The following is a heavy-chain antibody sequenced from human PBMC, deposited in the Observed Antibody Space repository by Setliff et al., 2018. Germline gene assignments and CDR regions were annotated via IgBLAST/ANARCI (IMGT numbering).Heavy chain of an antibody. CDR3: AKVLAIFGVVTDIGFYFDY. CDR2: IIGVGGGT. J-gene: IGHJ4*02. D-gene: IGHD3-3*01. V-gene: IGHV3-23*01. Sequence: GGSLRLSCAASGFTFSNYWMSWVRQAPGKGLEWVSTIIGVGGGTYFADSVKGRFTISRDNSKNTLYLQMNSLRAEDTAIYYCAKVLAIFGVVTDIGFYFDYWGQGSLVTVSS. CDR1: GFTFSNYW.